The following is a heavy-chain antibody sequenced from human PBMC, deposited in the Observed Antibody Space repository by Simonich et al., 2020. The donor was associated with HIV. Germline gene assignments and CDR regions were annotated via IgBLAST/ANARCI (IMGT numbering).Heavy chain of an antibody. CDR2: LDPEEGKT. CDR1: GHTLTELS. J-gene: IGHJ2*01. D-gene: IGHD3-9*01. V-gene: IGHV1-24*01. CDR3: ATWEIKDNVLTGYTYWYFDL. Sequence: QVQLGQSGTEVKKPGASVKVSCKVSGHTLTELSMHWVRQAPGKGLECMEWLDPEEGKTIYAQEFQGRVTLTEDTSTDTAYMELSSLRSEDTAVYYCATWEIKDNVLTGYTYWYFDLWGRGTLVTVSS.